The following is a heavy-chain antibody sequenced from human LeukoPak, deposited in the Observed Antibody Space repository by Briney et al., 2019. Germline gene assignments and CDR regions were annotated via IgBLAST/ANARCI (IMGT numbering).Heavy chain of an antibody. CDR2: MSYDGSNT. V-gene: IGHV3-30*03. J-gene: IGHJ4*02. D-gene: IGHD3-3*01. CDR1: GFTFNNYG. Sequence: GGSLRLSCVASGFTFNNYGMHWVRQAPGKGLEWVAVMSYDGSNTYHIDSVKGRFTISRDNSKNTLYLQMNSLRAEDTAVYYCARGRGLGVVSPYFDYWGQGTLVTVSS. CDR3: ARGRGLGVVSPYFDY.